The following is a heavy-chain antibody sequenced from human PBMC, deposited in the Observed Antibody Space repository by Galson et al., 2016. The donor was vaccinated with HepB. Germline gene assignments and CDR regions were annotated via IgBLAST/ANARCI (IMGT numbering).Heavy chain of an antibody. CDR1: GFTFSSYA. J-gene: IGHJ4*02. V-gene: IGHV3-64*02. CDR2: ITGNGGTT. Sequence: SLRLSCAASGFTFSSYAMHWVRQAPGKGLEYVSAITGNGGTTYYADSVKGRFTISRDNSENTLYLQMGSLRAEDMAVYYCARDTLSSPWDLDYWGQGTLATVSS. D-gene: IGHD2-2*01. CDR3: ARDTLSSPWDLDY.